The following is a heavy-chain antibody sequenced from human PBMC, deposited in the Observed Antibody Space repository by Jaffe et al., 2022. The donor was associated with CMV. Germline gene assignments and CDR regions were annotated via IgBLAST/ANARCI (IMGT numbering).Heavy chain of an antibody. Sequence: EVQLVESGGGVVRPGGSLRLSCAASGFTFDDYGMSWVRQAPGKGLEWVSGINWNGGSTGYADSVKGRFTISRDNAKNSLYLQMNSLRAEDTALYHCARDLHPSSPPFYGMDVWGQGTTVTVSS. J-gene: IGHJ6*02. V-gene: IGHV3-20*01. CDR2: INWNGGST. CDR3: ARDLHPSSPPFYGMDV. CDR1: GFTFDDYG.